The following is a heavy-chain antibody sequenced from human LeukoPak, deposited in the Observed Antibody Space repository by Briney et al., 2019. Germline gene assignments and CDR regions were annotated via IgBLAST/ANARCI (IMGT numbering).Heavy chain of an antibody. CDR3: AKDSRSFHHYYYGMDV. Sequence: PGGSLRLSCAASGFTVSSNYMSWVRQAPGKGLEWVSVIYSGGSTYYADSVKGRFTISRDNSKYTLYLQMNSLRAEDAAVYYCAKDSRSFHHYYYGMDVWGQGTTVTVSS. D-gene: IGHD2/OR15-2a*01. J-gene: IGHJ6*02. CDR1: GFTVSSNY. CDR2: IYSGGST. V-gene: IGHV3-53*01.